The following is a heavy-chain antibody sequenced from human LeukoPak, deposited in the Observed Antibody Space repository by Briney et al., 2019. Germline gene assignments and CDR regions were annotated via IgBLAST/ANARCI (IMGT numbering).Heavy chain of an antibody. Sequence: GESLEISCKGSGYSFTSYWIGWVRQMPGKGLEWMGIIYPGDSDTRYSPSFQGQVTISADKSISTAYLQRSSLKASDTAMYYCARQSVVITTSDAFDIWGQGTMVTVSS. CDR1: GYSFTSYW. CDR3: ARQSVVITTSDAFDI. D-gene: IGHD3-22*01. V-gene: IGHV5-51*01. J-gene: IGHJ3*02. CDR2: IYPGDSDT.